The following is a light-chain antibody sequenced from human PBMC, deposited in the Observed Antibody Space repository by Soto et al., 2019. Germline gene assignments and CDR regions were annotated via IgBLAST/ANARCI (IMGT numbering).Light chain of an antibody. CDR1: QRLSSSY. Sequence: TALTQSPCTLSLSPGESSTLPCRASQRLSSSYSAWYGQKPGQAPRLLXXGEXSRATGIPDRFIGSGSGKDFTLTISRLEPEDFAVYYCQQYGSSSRRTFGGGTKVDI. CDR3: QQYGSSSRRT. CDR2: GEX. V-gene: IGKV3-20*01. J-gene: IGKJ4*01.